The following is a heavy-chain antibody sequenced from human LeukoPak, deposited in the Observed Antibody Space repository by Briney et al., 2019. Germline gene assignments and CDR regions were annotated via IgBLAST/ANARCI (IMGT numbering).Heavy chain of an antibody. V-gene: IGHV3-23*01. D-gene: IGHD2/OR15-2a*01. CDR3: TRKGSQWDFLVDY. CDR2: ISGRGGST. Sequence: GGTLRLSCAASEFTFSTYGMSWVRQAPGKGLEWVSGISGRGGSTYYADSVKGRFTISRDNSENSLYLQMDSLTAEDTAVYYCTRKGSQWDFLVDYWGQGTRVAVSP. J-gene: IGHJ4*02. CDR1: EFTFSTYG.